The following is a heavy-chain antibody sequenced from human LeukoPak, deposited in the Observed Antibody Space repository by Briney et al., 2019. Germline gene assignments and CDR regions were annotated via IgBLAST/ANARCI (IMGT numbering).Heavy chain of an antibody. CDR1: GGSISSSSYY. CDR2: IYYSGST. D-gene: IGHD2-2*02. V-gene: IGHV4-39*01. CDR3: ASLVYCSSTSCYNYYHYMDV. Sequence: SETLSLTCTVSGGSISSSSYYWGWIRQPPGKGLEWIGSIYYSGSTYYNPPLKSRVTISVDTSKNQFSLKLSSVTAADTAVYYCASLVYCSSTSCYNYYHYMDVWGKGTTVTVSS. J-gene: IGHJ6*03.